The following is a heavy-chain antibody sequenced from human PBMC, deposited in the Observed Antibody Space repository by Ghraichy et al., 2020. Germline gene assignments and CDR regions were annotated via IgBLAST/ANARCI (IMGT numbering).Heavy chain of an antibody. Sequence: LNISCAASGFTLSSYWMTWVRQAPGKGLEWVANIKQDGSEKYYVDSVKGRFTISRDNAKNSLYLQMNSLRAEDTAVYYCARGPRRGWYSDYWGQGTLVTVSS. CDR3: ARGPRRGWYSDY. V-gene: IGHV3-7*03. D-gene: IGHD6-19*01. J-gene: IGHJ4*02. CDR1: GFTLSSYW. CDR2: IKQDGSEK.